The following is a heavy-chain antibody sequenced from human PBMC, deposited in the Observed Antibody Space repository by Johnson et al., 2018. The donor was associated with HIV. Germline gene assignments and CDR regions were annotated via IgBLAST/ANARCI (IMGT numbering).Heavy chain of an antibody. D-gene: IGHD3-10*01. Sequence: VQLVESGGGLIQPGGSLRLSCAASGFTVSSNYMSWVRQAPGKGLEWVSVSYSGGSTYYADSVKGRFTISRDNSKNTLYLQMNSLRAEDTAVYYCARGGFGELLQDDAFDIWGQGTMVTVSS. V-gene: IGHV3-53*01. J-gene: IGHJ3*02. CDR3: ARGGFGELLQDDAFDI. CDR1: GFTVSSNY. CDR2: SYSGGST.